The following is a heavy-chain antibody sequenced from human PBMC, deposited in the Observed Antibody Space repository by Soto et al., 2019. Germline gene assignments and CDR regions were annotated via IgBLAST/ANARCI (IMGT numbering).Heavy chain of an antibody. CDR2: ISYDGSNK. Sequence: VQLVESGGGVVQPGRSLRLSCAASGFTFSSYAMHWVRQAPGKGLEWVAVISYDGSNKYYADSVKGRFTISRDNSKNTLYLQMNSLRAEDTAVYYCARGGMVRGVIYYYYGMDVWGQGTTVTVSS. D-gene: IGHD3-10*01. CDR3: ARGGMVRGVIYYYYGMDV. CDR1: GFTFSSYA. V-gene: IGHV3-30-3*01. J-gene: IGHJ6*02.